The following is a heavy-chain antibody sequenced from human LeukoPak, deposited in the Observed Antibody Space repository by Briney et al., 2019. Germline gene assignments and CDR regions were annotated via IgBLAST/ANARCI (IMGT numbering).Heavy chain of an antibody. CDR1: GFTFSSYN. J-gene: IGHJ4*02. V-gene: IGHV3-21*01. Sequence: GGSLRLSCAASGFTFSSYNMNWVRQAPGKGLEWVSSISSSSSYISYADSVKGRFTISRDNAKNSLYLQMNSLRAEDTAVYYCARDPVLRYFDWLPAGEYYSDYWGQGTLVTVSS. CDR3: ARDPVLRYFDWLPAGEYYSDY. CDR2: ISSSSSYI. D-gene: IGHD3-9*01.